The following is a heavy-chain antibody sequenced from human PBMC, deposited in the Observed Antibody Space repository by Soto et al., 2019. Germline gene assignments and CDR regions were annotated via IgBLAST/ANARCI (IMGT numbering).Heavy chain of an antibody. D-gene: IGHD3-3*01. Sequence: ASVKVSCKASGFTFTSYYMHWVRQAPGQGLEWMGIINPSGGSTSYAQKFQGRVTMTRDTSTSTVYMELSSLRSEDTAVYYCARWDDMNYDFWSGYYSPLTYGMDVWGQGTTVTVSS. CDR3: ARWDDMNYDFWSGYYSPLTYGMDV. CDR1: GFTFTSYY. J-gene: IGHJ6*02. V-gene: IGHV1-46*01. CDR2: INPSGGST.